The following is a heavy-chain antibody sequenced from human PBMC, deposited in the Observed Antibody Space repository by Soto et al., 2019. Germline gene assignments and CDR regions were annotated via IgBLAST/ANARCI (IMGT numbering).Heavy chain of an antibody. CDR3: AKGSFGFDY. D-gene: IGHD3-10*01. V-gene: IGHV3-23*01. J-gene: IGHJ4*02. Sequence: GSLRLSCAASGVTFTSYAMTWVRQVPGEGLQWVSSISKSGDSTYYADSVKGRFTTSRDNSKNTLYLQMNSLRAEDTAIYYCAKGSFGFDYWGQGTLVTVSS. CDR2: ISKSGDST. CDR1: GVTFTSYA.